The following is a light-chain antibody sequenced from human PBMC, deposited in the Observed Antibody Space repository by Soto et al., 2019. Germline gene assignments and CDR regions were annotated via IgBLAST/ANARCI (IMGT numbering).Light chain of an antibody. CDR3: QSFDTNLNAVV. J-gene: IGLJ2*01. Sequence: QSVLTQPPSVSGAPGQSVTISCIGSGSNIGAGYDVHWYQQLPGVSPKLLIFDTTNRPSGVPGRFSGSKSGASASLAITGLLPDDAADFFCQSFDTNLNAVVFGVGTKVTVL. V-gene: IGLV1-40*01. CDR2: DTT. CDR1: GSNIGAGYD.